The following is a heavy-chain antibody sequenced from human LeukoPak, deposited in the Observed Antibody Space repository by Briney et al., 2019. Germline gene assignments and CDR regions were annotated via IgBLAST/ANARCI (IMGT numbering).Heavy chain of an antibody. V-gene: IGHV3-23*01. J-gene: IGHJ4*02. CDR2: ISGSAGST. CDR3: AKSLWFGEFALDY. D-gene: IGHD3-10*01. Sequence: GGSLRLSCAASGFTVSSNYMSWVRQAPGKGLEWVSGISGSAGSTDYADSVKGRFTISRDNSKNTLYLQMNSLRAEDTAVYYCAKSLWFGEFALDYWGQGTLVTVSS. CDR1: GFTVSSNY.